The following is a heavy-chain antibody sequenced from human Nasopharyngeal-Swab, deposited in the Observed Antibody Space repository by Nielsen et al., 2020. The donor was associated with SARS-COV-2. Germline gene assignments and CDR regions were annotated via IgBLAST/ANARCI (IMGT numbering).Heavy chain of an antibody. Sequence: ASVKVSCKASGYTFTSYGISWVRQAPGQGLEWVGWISAYNGNTNYAQKLQGRVTMTTDTSTSTAYMELRSLRSDDTAVYYCARDRTGAIISYYYYYGMDVWGQGTTVTVSS. CDR2: ISAYNGNT. CDR3: ARDRTGAIISYYYYYGMDV. J-gene: IGHJ6*02. D-gene: IGHD1-7*01. CDR1: GYTFTSYG. V-gene: IGHV1-18*01.